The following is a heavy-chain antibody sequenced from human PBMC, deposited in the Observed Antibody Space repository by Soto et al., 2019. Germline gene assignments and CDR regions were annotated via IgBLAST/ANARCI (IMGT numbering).Heavy chain of an antibody. CDR3: ARDREWLVGATTYYYYYGMDV. CDR2: INAGNGNT. V-gene: IGHV1-3*01. D-gene: IGHD1-26*01. J-gene: IGHJ6*02. CDR1: GYTFTSYA. Sequence: VKVSCKASGYTFTSYAMHWVRQAPGQRLEWMGWINAGNGNTKYSQKFQGRVTITRDTSASTAYMELSSLRSEDTAVYYCARDREWLVGATTYYYYYGMDVWGQGTTVTVSS.